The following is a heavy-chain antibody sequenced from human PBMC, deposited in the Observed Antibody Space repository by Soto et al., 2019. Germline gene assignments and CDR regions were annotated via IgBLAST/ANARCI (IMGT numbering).Heavy chain of an antibody. Sequence: GASVKVSCKASRHTLINYYMHWVRQAPGQGLDWLGKIDPSGNGTSYAERFQGRITLTSDTSTNTVYVELSSLRSEDTAIYYCAINYYDSSAYLYWGQGTLVTVS. J-gene: IGHJ4*02. CDR3: AINYYDSSAYLY. CDR1: RHTLINYY. CDR2: IDPSGNGT. V-gene: IGHV1-46*01. D-gene: IGHD3-22*01.